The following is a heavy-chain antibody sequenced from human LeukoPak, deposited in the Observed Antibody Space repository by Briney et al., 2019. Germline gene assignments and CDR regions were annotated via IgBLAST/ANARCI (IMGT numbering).Heavy chain of an antibody. Sequence: GGSLRLSCAASGFTFSSYSMNWVRRAPGKGLEWVSSISSSSSYIYYADSVKGRFTISRDNAKNSLYLQMNSLRAEDTAVYYCARDRHILTGYYTLPFDYWGQGTLVTVSS. CDR2: ISSSSSYI. D-gene: IGHD3-9*01. V-gene: IGHV3-21*01. J-gene: IGHJ4*02. CDR1: GFTFSSYS. CDR3: ARDRHILTGYYTLPFDY.